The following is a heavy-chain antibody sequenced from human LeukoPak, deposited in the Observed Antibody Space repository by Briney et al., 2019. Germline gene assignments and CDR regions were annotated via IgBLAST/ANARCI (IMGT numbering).Heavy chain of an antibody. CDR3: ARDIYGDYEGY. J-gene: IGHJ4*02. D-gene: IGHD4-17*01. V-gene: IGHV1-2*02. Sequence: ASVKVSCKASGYTFTGYYMHWVRQAPGQGLEWMGWINPNSGATNYAQKFQGRVTMTRDTSISTAYMELSRLTSDDTALYYCARDIYGDYEGYWGQGALVTVSS. CDR1: GYTFTGYY. CDR2: INPNSGAT.